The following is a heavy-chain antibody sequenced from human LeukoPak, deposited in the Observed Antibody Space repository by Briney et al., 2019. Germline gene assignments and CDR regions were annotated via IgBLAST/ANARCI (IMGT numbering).Heavy chain of an antibody. CDR2: ISAYNGNT. Sequence: ASVKVSCKASGYTFTSYGISWVRQAPGQGLEWMGWISAYNGNTNYAQKFQGRVTMTRDTSISTAYMELSRLRSDDTAVYYCARAHYDFWSGYYLKDYWGQGTLVTVSS. J-gene: IGHJ4*02. CDR3: ARAHYDFWSGYYLKDY. V-gene: IGHV1-18*01. CDR1: GYTFTSYG. D-gene: IGHD3-3*01.